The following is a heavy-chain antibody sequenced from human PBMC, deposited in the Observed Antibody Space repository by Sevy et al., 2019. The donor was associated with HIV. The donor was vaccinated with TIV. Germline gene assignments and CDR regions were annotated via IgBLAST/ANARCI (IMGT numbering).Heavy chain of an antibody. CDR1: GFSFSWYW. D-gene: IGHD1-26*01. CDR2: IKQDGSEK. CDR3: ANAYSGSYSHSYLYALDV. J-gene: IGHJ6*02. Sequence: GGSLRLSCAASGFSFSWYWMSWVRQTPEKGLEWVANIKQDGSEKNYVDSVKGRFTISRDNAKNSLYLQMNSLRNEDTAIYFCANAYSGSYSHSYLYALDVWGQGTTVTVSS. V-gene: IGHV3-7*01.